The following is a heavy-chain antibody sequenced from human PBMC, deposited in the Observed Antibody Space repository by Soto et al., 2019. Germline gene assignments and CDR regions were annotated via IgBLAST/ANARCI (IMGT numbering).Heavy chain of an antibody. V-gene: IGHV1-18*01. Sequence: QVHLVQSGAEVKKPGASVKVSCRASGYTFTSYVISWVRQAPGQGPEWMGWISAYNGNTNFAQRLQGRVTMTTDTSTSTAYVELRSLRSDDTAVYYCARVVATVAGPYGMDVWGQGTTVTVSS. D-gene: IGHD6-19*01. CDR1: GYTFTSYV. CDR3: ARVVATVAGPYGMDV. J-gene: IGHJ6*02. CDR2: ISAYNGNT.